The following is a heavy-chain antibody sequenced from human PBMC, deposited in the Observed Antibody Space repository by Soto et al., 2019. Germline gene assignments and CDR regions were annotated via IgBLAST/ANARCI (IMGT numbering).Heavy chain of an antibody. Sequence: QVQLQQWGAGLLKPSETLSLTCAVYGGSFSGYYWSWIRQPPGKGLEWIGEINHSGSTNYNPSLKSRVTISVATSKNQFSLELRSVTAADTAVYYCARGRGLRFLEWLPSYYYYGMDVWGQGTTVTVSS. D-gene: IGHD3-3*01. CDR1: GGSFSGYY. V-gene: IGHV4-34*01. J-gene: IGHJ6*02. CDR2: INHSGST. CDR3: ARGRGLRFLEWLPSYYYYGMDV.